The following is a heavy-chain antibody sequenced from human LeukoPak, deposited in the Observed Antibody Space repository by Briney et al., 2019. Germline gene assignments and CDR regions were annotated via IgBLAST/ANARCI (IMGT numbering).Heavy chain of an antibody. V-gene: IGHV4-39*01. D-gene: IGHD6-6*01. CDR3: ARHPRGAARPGYYYYYYMDV. CDR1: GGSISGSSYY. Sequence: PSETLSLTCTVSGGSISGSSYYWGWIRQPPGKGLEWIGSIYYRGSTYYTPSLKSRVTISVDTSKNQFSLKLSSVTAADTAVYYCARHPRGAARPGYYYYYYMDVWGKGTTVTVSS. J-gene: IGHJ6*03. CDR2: IYYRGST.